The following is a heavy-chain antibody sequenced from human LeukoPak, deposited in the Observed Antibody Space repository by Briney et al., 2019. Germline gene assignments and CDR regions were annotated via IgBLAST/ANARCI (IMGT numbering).Heavy chain of an antibody. Sequence: SETLSLTCAVYGGSFSSYYWGWIRQPPGKGLEWIGSIYYSGSTYYNPSLKSRVTISVDTSKNQFSLKLSSVTAADTAVYYCARHLYDSSGSPLHFDYWGQGTLVTVSS. CDR1: GGSFSSYY. CDR2: IYYSGST. V-gene: IGHV4-39*01. J-gene: IGHJ4*02. CDR3: ARHLYDSSGSPLHFDY. D-gene: IGHD3-22*01.